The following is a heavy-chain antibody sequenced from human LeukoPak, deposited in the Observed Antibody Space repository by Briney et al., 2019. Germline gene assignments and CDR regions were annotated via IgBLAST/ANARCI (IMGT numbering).Heavy chain of an antibody. Sequence: SGGSLRLSCAASGFTFSSYAMSWVRQAPGKGLEWVSAIGGSGGSTYYADSVKGRFTISRDNSKNTLYLQMNSLRAEDTAVYYCAKSVVGYSYAAPIFDYWGQGTLVTVSS. J-gene: IGHJ4*02. CDR3: AKSVVGYSYAAPIFDY. V-gene: IGHV3-23*01. D-gene: IGHD5-18*01. CDR1: GFTFSSYA. CDR2: IGGSGGST.